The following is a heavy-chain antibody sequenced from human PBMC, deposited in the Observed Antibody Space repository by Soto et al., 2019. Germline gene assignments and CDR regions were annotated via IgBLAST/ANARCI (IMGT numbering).Heavy chain of an antibody. CDR1: GGSFSGYY. D-gene: IGHD5-12*01. CDR3: ARGEGATMYYYYYMDV. Sequence: SETLSLTCAVYGGSFSGYYWSWIRQPPGKGLEWIGEINHSGSTNYNPSLKSRVTISVDTSKNQFSLKLSSVTAAHTAVYYCARGEGATMYYYYYMDVWGKGTTVTVSS. V-gene: IGHV4-34*01. J-gene: IGHJ6*03. CDR2: INHSGST.